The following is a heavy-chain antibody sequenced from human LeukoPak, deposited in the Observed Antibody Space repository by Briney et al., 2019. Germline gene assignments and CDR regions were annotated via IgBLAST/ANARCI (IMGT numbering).Heavy chain of an antibody. CDR3: ARTDSSGYYSELQYFQH. CDR1: GGSISSGGYY. D-gene: IGHD3-22*01. Sequence: RASQTLSLTCTVSGGSISSGGYYWSWIRQHPGKGLEWIGYIYYSGSTYYNPSLKSRVTISVDTSKNQFSLKLSSVTAADTAVYYCARTDSSGYYSELQYFQHWGQGTLVTVSS. V-gene: IGHV4-31*03. CDR2: IYYSGST. J-gene: IGHJ1*01.